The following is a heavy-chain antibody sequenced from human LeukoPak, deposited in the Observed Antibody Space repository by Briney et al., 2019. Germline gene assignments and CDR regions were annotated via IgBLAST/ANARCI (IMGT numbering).Heavy chain of an antibody. D-gene: IGHD6-19*01. J-gene: IGHJ4*02. V-gene: IGHV3-23*01. Sequence: PGGSLRLSCAASGFTFSSYAMSWVRQALGKGLEWVSAISGSGGSTYYADSVKGRFTISRDNSKNTLYLQMNSLRAEDTAVYYCAKGSSGWYSLPDYWGQGTLVTVSS. CDR3: AKGSSGWYSLPDY. CDR1: GFTFSSYA. CDR2: ISGSGGST.